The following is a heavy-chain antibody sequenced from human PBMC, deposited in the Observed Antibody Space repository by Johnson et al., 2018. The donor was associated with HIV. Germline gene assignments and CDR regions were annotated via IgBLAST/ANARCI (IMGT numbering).Heavy chain of an antibody. V-gene: IGHV3-23*04. CDR3: AKKMGVVVVPAAMHAFDI. D-gene: IGHD2-2*01. J-gene: IGHJ3*02. Sequence: EVQLVESGGGLVQPGGSLRLSCAASGFTFSSYAMSWVRQAPGKWLEWVSAISGSGGSTYYADSVKGRFTISRDNSKNTLYRQMNSLRAEDTAVYYCAKKMGVVVVPAAMHAFDIWGQGTMVTVSA. CDR2: ISGSGGST. CDR1: GFTFSSYA.